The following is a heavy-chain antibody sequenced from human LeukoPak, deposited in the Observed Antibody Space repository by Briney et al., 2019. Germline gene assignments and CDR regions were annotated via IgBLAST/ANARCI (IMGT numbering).Heavy chain of an antibody. Sequence: GGSLRLSCAASGFTLSSHWMTWVRQVPGRGPEWVANVNRDGSETYYLDSVKGRFTISKDNSKNTVYLQMNSLRPDDTAVYYCAKTREGSSSWYRGSFYFDSWGQGTPVTVSS. J-gene: IGHJ4*02. V-gene: IGHV3-7*03. CDR2: VNRDGSET. CDR1: GFTLSSHW. CDR3: AKTREGSSSWYRGSFYFDS. D-gene: IGHD6-13*01.